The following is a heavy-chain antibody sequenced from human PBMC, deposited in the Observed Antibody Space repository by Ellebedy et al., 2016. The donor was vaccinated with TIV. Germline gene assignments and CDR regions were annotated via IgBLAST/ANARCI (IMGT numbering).Heavy chain of an antibody. D-gene: IGHD3-10*01. CDR2: ISLSVNTM. V-gene: IGHV3-11*04. CDR3: TRDHGRGGPYGGDLDY. Sequence: PGGSLRLSCVASGFTFSDYSMSWVRQAPGKGLEWVSRISLSVNTMYYADSVQGRFTISRDNAKNSLFLKMNNLRAEDTAVYYCTRDHGRGGPYGGDLDYWGQGTLVTVSS. J-gene: IGHJ4*02. CDR1: GFTFSDYS.